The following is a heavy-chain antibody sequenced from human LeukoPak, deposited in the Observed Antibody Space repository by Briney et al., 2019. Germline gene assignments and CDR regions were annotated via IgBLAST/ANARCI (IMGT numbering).Heavy chain of an antibody. V-gene: IGHV2-5*02. CDR3: AHSSPNPEMATMDY. J-gene: IGHJ4*02. CDR1: GFSLSTSGVG. D-gene: IGHD5-24*01. Sequence: SGSTLVNPTQTLTLTCTFSGFSLSTSGVGVGWIRQPPGKALEWLALIYWDDDKRYSPSLKSRLTITKDTPKNQVVLTMTNMDPVDTATYYCAHSSPNPEMATMDYWGQGTLVTVSS. CDR2: IYWDDDK.